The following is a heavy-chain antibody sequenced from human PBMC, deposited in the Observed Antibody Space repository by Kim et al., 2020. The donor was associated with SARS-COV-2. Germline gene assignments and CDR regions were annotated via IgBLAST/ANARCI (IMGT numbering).Heavy chain of an antibody. Sequence: GGSLRLSCIASGFTFNDHAMHWVRQAPGKGLEWVSGIMWNSDGIGYADSVKGRFTTSIDNAKNSLYLQMNSLRPEDTALYYCTKDVLAGGADVWGQGTAV. CDR3: TKDVLAGGADV. J-gene: IGHJ6*02. V-gene: IGHV3-9*01. CDR1: GFTFNDHA. CDR2: IMWNSDGI. D-gene: IGHD3-3*02.